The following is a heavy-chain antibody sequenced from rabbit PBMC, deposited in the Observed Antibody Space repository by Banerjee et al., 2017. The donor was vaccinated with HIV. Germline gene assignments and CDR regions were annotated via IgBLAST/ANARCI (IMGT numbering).Heavy chain of an antibody. D-gene: IGHD2-1*01. V-gene: IGHV1S45*01. CDR1: GLDFSSTYW. Sequence: QEQLGESGGDLVKPEGSLTLTCTASGLDFSSTYWICRVRQAPGKGLEWIGCMYIGNGGRTYYASWAKGRFTISKTSSTTVTLQMTSLTAADTATYFCAYGALWYWVTRLDLWGPGTLVTVS. J-gene: IGHJ3*01. CDR2: MYIGNGGRT. CDR3: AYGALWYWVTRLDL.